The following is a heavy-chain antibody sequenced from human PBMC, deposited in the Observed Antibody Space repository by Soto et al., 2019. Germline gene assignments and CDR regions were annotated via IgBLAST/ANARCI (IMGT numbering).Heavy chain of an antibody. D-gene: IGHD3-16*01. CDR3: EGGLGAFDN. CDR2: TYYTSKWFN. CDR1: GDSVSSNRAA. Sequence: PSETLSLTCAISGDSVSSNRAAWNWVRQSPSRGLEWLGRTYYTSKWFNDYAVSVKSRITINPDTSRNQFSLHLNSVTPEDTAVYYCEGGLGAFDNWGQGTMVTVSS. J-gene: IGHJ3*02. V-gene: IGHV6-1*01.